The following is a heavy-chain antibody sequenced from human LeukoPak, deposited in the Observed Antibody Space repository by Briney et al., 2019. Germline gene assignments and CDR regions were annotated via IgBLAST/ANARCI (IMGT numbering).Heavy chain of an antibody. CDR2: IYYSGST. CDR3: ARRGYCSSTSCYEYWFDP. CDR1: GGSISSSSYY. Sequence: SETLSLTCTVSGGSISSSSYYWGWIRPPPRKGLGCIGVIYYSGSTYYNPSLKSRLTISVDTSKNQFSLKLSSVTATDTAVYYCARRGYCSSTSCYEYWFDPWGQGTLVTVSS. V-gene: IGHV4-39*01. J-gene: IGHJ5*02. D-gene: IGHD2-2*01.